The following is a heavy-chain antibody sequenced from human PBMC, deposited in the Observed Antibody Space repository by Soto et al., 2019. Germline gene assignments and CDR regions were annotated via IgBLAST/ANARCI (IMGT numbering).Heavy chain of an antibody. J-gene: IGHJ3*01. Sequence: QIQLVQSGGGVKTPGASVKVSCTTSRYTFASHGIAWVRQAPGQGLEWMGWISTFNGKTDYAQKFQGRVTMTADTITRTVDMELRSLRSDDTAVYFCARLLTEGATFREDAFDLWGQGTKVTVSS. CDR3: ARLLTEGATFREDAFDL. D-gene: IGHD3-9*01. CDR1: RYTFASHG. CDR2: ISTFNGKT. V-gene: IGHV1-18*01.